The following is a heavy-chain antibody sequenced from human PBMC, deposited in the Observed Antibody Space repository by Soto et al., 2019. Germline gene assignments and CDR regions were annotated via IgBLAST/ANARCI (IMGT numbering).Heavy chain of an antibody. CDR3: ARGVGWPSIAARREYFDY. Sequence: GASVKVSCKASGYTFTSYDINWVRQATGQGLEWMGWMSPNSGNTGYAQKFQGRVTMTRNTSISTAYMELSSLRSEDTAVYYCARGVGWPSIAARREYFDYWGQGTLVTVSS. D-gene: IGHD6-6*01. J-gene: IGHJ4*02. CDR2: MSPNSGNT. V-gene: IGHV1-8*01. CDR1: GYTFTSYD.